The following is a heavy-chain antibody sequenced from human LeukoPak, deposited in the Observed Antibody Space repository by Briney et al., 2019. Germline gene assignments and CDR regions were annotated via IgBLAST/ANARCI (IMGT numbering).Heavy chain of an antibody. D-gene: IGHD4-23*01. J-gene: IGHJ4*02. V-gene: IGHV1-46*01. CDR3: ARVRIGYGGNPALGY. CDR2: INPSGGST. Sequence: ASVKVSCKASGYTFTSYYMHWVRQALGQGLEWMGIINPSGGSTSYAQKFQGRVTMTRDTSTSTVYMELSSLRSEDTAVYYCARVRIGYGGNPALGYWGQGTLVTVSS. CDR1: GYTFTSYY.